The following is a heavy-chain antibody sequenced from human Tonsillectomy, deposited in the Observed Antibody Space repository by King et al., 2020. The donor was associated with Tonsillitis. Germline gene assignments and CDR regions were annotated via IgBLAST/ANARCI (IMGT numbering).Heavy chain of an antibody. CDR1: GGTFSSYA. J-gene: IGHJ4*02. Sequence: QLVQSVAEVKKPGSSVKVSCKASGGTFSSYAISWVRQAPGQGLEWMGGIIPIFDTDNYSQKFQGRVTITADESTSTAYMELSSLRSEDTAVYYCATSYYDSSGYYYVLDYWGQGTLVTVSS. CDR2: IIPIFDTD. CDR3: ATSYYDSSGYYYVLDY. V-gene: IGHV1-69*01. D-gene: IGHD3-22*01.